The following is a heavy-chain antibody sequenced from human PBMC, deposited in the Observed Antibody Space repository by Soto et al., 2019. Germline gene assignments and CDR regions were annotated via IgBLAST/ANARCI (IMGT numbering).Heavy chain of an antibody. V-gene: IGHV1-24*01. CDR3: TTYHGDYNFDH. CDR2: FDPDEAET. Sequence: QVQLVPSGAEVKKPGASVKVSCKVSGYTLNEVAMHWVRQAPGKGLEWLGGFDPDEAETIYAQHFQGRVTMTEDTSTDTVYMELSSLRSEVTALYFCTTYHGDYNFDHWGQGTLVTVSS. D-gene: IGHD4-17*01. J-gene: IGHJ5*02. CDR1: GYTLNEVA.